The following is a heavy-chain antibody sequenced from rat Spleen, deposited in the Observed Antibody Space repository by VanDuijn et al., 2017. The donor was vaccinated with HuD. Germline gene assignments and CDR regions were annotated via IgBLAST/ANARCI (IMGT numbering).Heavy chain of an antibody. J-gene: IGHJ2*01. CDR1: GFSFRDCD. D-gene: IGHD1-7*01. CDR3: TTRGYGGYFDY. V-gene: IGHV5-20*01. Sequence: EVQLVESGGGLVQPGRSMLLSCAASGFSFRDCDMAWVRQAPTKGLGWVASIYYDGGSTYYRDSVKGRFTISRDNAKSTLYLQMDSLRSEDTATYYCTTRGYGGYFDYWGQGVMVTVSS. CDR2: IYYDGGST.